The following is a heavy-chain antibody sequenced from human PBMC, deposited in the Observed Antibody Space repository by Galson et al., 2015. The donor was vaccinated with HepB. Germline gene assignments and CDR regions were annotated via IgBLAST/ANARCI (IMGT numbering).Heavy chain of an antibody. J-gene: IGHJ4*02. CDR2: VSGSGGTT. V-gene: IGHV3-23*01. D-gene: IGHD3-10*01. CDR3: AKEVITMMRGRIINGPLDY. Sequence: SLRLSCAASGFTFSDYAMSWVRQAPGKGLEWVSAVSGSGGTTYYADSVKGRFTISRDNSKNTLYLQMNSLRAEDTAVYYCAKEVITMMRGRIINGPLDYWGQGTLVTVSS. CDR1: GFTFSDYA.